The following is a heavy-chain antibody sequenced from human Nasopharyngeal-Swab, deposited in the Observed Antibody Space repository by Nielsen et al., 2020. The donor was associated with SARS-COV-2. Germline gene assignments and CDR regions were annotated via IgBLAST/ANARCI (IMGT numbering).Heavy chain of an antibody. CDR1: GFTFENDA. Sequence: SLKISCAASGFTFENDAMHWVRQPPGKGLEWVSGITWNSGNKGYAESVQGRFTISRDNAKNSLYLQMNSLRAEDTALYYCAKARRTDTYGYECFDSWGQGTLVTVSS. CDR3: AKARRTDTYGYECFDS. V-gene: IGHV3-9*01. CDR2: ITWNSGNK. J-gene: IGHJ4*02. D-gene: IGHD5-18*01.